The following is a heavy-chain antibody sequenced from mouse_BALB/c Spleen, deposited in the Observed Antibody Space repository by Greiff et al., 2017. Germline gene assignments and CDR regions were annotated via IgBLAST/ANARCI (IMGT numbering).Heavy chain of an antibody. J-gene: IGHJ3*01. CDR1: GFTFSSYG. D-gene: IGHD2-14*01. V-gene: IGHV5-6-3*01. Sequence: EVQRVESGGGLVQPGGSLKLSCAASGFTFSSYGMSWVRQTPDKRLELVATINSNGGSTYYPDSVKGRFTISRDNAKNTLYLQMSSLKSEDTAMYYCARGPYYRYDEGAWFAYWGQGTLVTVSA. CDR3: ARGPYYRYDEGAWFAY. CDR2: INSNGGST.